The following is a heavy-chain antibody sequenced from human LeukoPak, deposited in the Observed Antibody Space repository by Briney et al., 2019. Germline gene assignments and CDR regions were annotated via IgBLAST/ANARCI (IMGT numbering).Heavy chain of an antibody. Sequence: GGSLRLSCAASGFTFSSYWMSWVRQAPGKGLEWVANIKQDGSEKYYVDSVKGRFTISRDNAKNSLYLQMNSLRAEDTAVYYCARDTYYDFWSGYYGTFGYWGQGTLVTVSS. CDR1: GFTFSSYW. J-gene: IGHJ4*02. V-gene: IGHV3-7*01. CDR2: IKQDGSEK. CDR3: ARDTYYDFWSGYYGTFGY. D-gene: IGHD3-3*01.